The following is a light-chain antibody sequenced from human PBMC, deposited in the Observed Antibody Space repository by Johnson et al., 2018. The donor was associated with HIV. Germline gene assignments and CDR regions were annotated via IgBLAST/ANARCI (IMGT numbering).Light chain of an antibody. Sequence: QSVLSQPPSVSAAPGQKVTFSCSGSSSNIGENFVSWYQHLPGTAPKLLIYDNNKRPSGIPDRFSGSKSGTSATLGITGLQPGDEADYYCGTWDTSLSAGGVFGSGTKVTVL. CDR3: GTWDTSLSAGGV. CDR2: DNN. J-gene: IGLJ1*01. V-gene: IGLV1-51*01. CDR1: SSNIGENF.